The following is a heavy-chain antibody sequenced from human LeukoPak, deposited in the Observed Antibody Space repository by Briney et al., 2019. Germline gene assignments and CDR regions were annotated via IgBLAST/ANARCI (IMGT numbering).Heavy chain of an antibody. D-gene: IGHD2-8*01. J-gene: IGHJ2*01. Sequence: GGSLRLSCAASGFTFDDYAMHWVRHAPGKGLEWVSGISWNSGSIGYADSVKGRFTISRDNARNSLYLQMNSLRAEDTAVYYCASTKSGGWYFDLWGRGTLVTVSS. V-gene: IGHV3-9*01. CDR3: ASTKSGGWYFDL. CDR2: ISWNSGSI. CDR1: GFTFDDYA.